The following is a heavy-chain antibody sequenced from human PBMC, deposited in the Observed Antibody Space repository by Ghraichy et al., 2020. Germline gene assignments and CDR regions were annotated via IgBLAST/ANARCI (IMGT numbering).Heavy chain of an antibody. CDR3: AKDDHYGGNSWGWYYYYGMDV. J-gene: IGHJ6*02. CDR1: GFTFSSYA. D-gene: IGHD4-23*01. Sequence: GGSLRLSCAASGFTFSSYAMSWVRQAPGKGLEWVSAISGSGGSTYYADSVKGRFTISRDNSKNTLYLQMNSLRAEDTAVYYCAKDDHYGGNSWGWYYYYGMDVWGQGTTVTVSS. CDR2: ISGSGGST. V-gene: IGHV3-23*01.